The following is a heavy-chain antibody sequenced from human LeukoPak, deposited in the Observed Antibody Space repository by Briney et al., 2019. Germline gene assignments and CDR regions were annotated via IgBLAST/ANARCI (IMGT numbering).Heavy chain of an antibody. Sequence: ASVKVSCKASGYTFTSYYMHWVRQAPGQGLEWMGIINPSGGSTSYAQKFQGRVTITADKSTSTAYMELSSLRSDDTAVYYCARVQWLVQNWFDPWGQGTLVTVSS. CDR2: INPSGGST. V-gene: IGHV1-46*01. CDR1: GYTFTSYY. CDR3: ARVQWLVQNWFDP. J-gene: IGHJ5*02. D-gene: IGHD6-19*01.